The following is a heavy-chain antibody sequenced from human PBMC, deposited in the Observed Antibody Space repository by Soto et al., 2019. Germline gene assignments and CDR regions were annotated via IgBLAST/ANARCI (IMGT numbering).Heavy chain of an antibody. Sequence: SETLSLTCTVSGGSISSGDYYWSWIRHPPGKGLEWIGYIYYSGSTYYNPSLKSRVTISVDTSKNQFSLKLSSVTAADTAVYYCARSYYDILTGYPKAFDPRGQGALVTVSS. V-gene: IGHV4-30-4*01. D-gene: IGHD3-9*01. J-gene: IGHJ5*02. CDR2: IYYSGST. CDR1: GGSISSGDYY. CDR3: ARSYYDILTGYPKAFDP.